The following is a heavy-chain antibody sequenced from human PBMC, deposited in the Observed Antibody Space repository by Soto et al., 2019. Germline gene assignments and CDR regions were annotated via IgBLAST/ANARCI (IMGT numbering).Heavy chain of an antibody. V-gene: IGHV3-21*04. CDR1: GFTFSSYS. J-gene: IGHJ4*02. D-gene: IGHD6-19*01. Sequence: EVQLVESGGGLVKPGGSLRLSCAASGFTFSSYSMNWVRQAPGKGLEWVSSISSSSSYIYYADSVKGRFTISRDNSKNTLYLQMNSLRAEDTAVYYCAKYRAVSGTHFDYWGQGTLVTVSS. CDR2: ISSSSSYI. CDR3: AKYRAVSGTHFDY.